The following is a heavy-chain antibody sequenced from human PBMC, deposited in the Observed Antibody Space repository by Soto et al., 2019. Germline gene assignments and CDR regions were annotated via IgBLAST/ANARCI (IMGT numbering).Heavy chain of an antibody. D-gene: IGHD2-2*01. CDR1: GGTFSSYA. CDR3: AGGLVVPAAMGGEEYYYGMDV. V-gene: IGHV1-69*01. J-gene: IGHJ6*02. CDR2: IIPIFGTA. Sequence: QVQLVQSGAEVKKPGSSVKVSCKASGGTFSSYAISWVRQAPGQGLEWMGGIIPIFGTANYAQKFQGRVTITADESTSTAYMGLSSLRSEDTAVYYCAGGLVVPAAMGGEEYYYGMDVWGQGTTVTVSS.